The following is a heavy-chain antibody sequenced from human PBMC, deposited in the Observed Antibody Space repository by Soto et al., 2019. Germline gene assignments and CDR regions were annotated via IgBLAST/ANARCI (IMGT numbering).Heavy chain of an antibody. CDR2: ISGSGAGSAGTT. V-gene: IGHV3-23*01. CDR3: VRALADTRNALDI. Sequence: GGSLRLSCAASGFSFGIYSMNWVRQAPGKGLEWVSTISGSGAGSAGTTYYADSVKGRFTISRDNSKSTVFVEMNSLRAEDTAVYYCVRALADTRNALDIWGQGTMVTVSS. J-gene: IGHJ3*02. CDR1: GFSFGIYS. D-gene: IGHD6-19*01.